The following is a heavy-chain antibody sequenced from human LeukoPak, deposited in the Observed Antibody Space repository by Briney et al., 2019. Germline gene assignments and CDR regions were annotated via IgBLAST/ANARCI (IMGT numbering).Heavy chain of an antibody. CDR3: ARGPPYYDILTGYYIRSGYFDY. CDR2: INPSGGST. V-gene: IGHV1-46*01. D-gene: IGHD3-9*01. Sequence: ASVKVSCKASGYTFTSYYMHWVRQAPGQGLEWMGIINPSGGSTSYAQKFQGRVTMTRDMSTSTDYMELSSLRSEDTAVYYCARGPPYYDILTGYYIRSGYFDYWGQGTLVTVSS. CDR1: GYTFTSYY. J-gene: IGHJ4*02.